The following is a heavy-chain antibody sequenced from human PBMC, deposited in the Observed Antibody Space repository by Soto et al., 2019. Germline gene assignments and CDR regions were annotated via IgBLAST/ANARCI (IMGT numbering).Heavy chain of an antibody. J-gene: IGHJ4*02. CDR3: ARGAGTLQ. D-gene: IGHD1-1*01. CDR1: GFTLSDYY. Sequence: PGGSLILSCAASGFTLSDYYMTWIRQAPGKGLEWISHIGTFSTYIGYADSVKGRFTISRDNAKNSMYLQMNSLKVDDTAVYYCARGAGTLQWGQGTLVTVSS. CDR2: IGTFSTYI. V-gene: IGHV3-11*06.